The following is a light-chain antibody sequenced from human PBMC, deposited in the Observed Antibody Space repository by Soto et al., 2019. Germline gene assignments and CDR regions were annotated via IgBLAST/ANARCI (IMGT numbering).Light chain of an antibody. Sequence: QLVLTQSPSASASLGASVKLTCTLSRGHSSYAIAWHQQQPEKGPRYLMKLNSDGSHSKGDGIPDRFSGSSSGAERYLTISSLQSEDEADYYCQTWGTGIVVFGGGTKLTFL. J-gene: IGLJ2*01. CDR3: QTWGTGIVV. CDR1: RGHSSYA. CDR2: LNSDGSH. V-gene: IGLV4-69*01.